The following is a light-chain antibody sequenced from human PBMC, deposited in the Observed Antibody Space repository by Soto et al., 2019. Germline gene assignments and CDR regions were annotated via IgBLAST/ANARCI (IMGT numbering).Light chain of an antibody. CDR2: GAS. V-gene: IGKV3-20*01. Sequence: IVMTQSPPTLSVSPGERATLSCRASQSVSSNLAWYQQKPGQAPRLLIYGASSRATGIPDRFSGTGSETDFTLTISRLEPEDFAVYYCQQYDNSPITFGQGTRLEIK. J-gene: IGKJ5*01. CDR1: QSVSSN. CDR3: QQYDNSPIT.